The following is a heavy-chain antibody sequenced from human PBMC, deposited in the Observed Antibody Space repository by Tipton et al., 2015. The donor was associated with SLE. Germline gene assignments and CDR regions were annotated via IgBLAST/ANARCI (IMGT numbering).Heavy chain of an antibody. V-gene: IGHV4-61*02. CDR2: IYTSGST. CDR3: ASGGAAAGTAGYFQH. CDR1: GGSISSSSYY. D-gene: IGHD6-13*01. J-gene: IGHJ1*01. Sequence: LRLSCTVSGGSISSSSYYWGWIRQPPGKGLEWIGRIYTSGSTNYNPSLKSRVTISVDTSKNQFSLKLSSVTAADTAVYYCASGGAAAGTAGYFQHWGQGTLVTVSS.